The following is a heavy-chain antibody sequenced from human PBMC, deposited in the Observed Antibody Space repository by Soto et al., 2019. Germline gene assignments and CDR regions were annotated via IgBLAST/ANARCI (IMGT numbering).Heavy chain of an antibody. D-gene: IGHD3-22*01. CDR2: ISGSGGTT. CDR1: GFTFSSYA. J-gene: IGHJ6*02. V-gene: IGHV3-23*01. Sequence: PGGSLRLSCAASGFTFSSYAMSWVRQAPGKGLEWVSAISGSGGTTDYAAPVKGRFTISRDDSKNTLYLQMNSLKTEDTAVYYCTTGIVVVIPSGMDVWGQGTTVTVSS. CDR3: TTGIVVVIPSGMDV.